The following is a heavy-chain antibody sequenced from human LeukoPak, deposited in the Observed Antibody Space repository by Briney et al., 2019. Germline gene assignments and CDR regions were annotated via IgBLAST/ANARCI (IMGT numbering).Heavy chain of an antibody. D-gene: IGHD5-18*01. V-gene: IGHV3-30*18. Sequence: GRSLRLSCTVSGLTFSSYGMHWVRQAPGKGLEWVAAISYDGRNKWYADSVKGRFTISRVNPRNTLYLQMDSLRADDTAMYYCAKDGPLPVTDTGYYFDYWGQGTLVTVSS. J-gene: IGHJ4*02. CDR2: ISYDGRNK. CDR1: GLTFSSYG. CDR3: AKDGPLPVTDTGYYFDY.